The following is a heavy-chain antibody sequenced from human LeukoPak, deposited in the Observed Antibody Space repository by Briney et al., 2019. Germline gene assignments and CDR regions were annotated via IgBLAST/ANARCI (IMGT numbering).Heavy chain of an antibody. V-gene: IGHV3-74*01. Sequence: PGGSLGHSCAASGFIFSTYWMHWVRQAPGKGLVWVSRINSDGSSTNYADSVKGRFIISRDNAKNTLYLQMNSLRADDTAVYYCARARLMNWFDPWGLGTLVIVSS. J-gene: IGHJ5*02. D-gene: IGHD2-8*01. CDR1: GFIFSTYW. CDR3: ARARLMNWFDP. CDR2: INSDGSST.